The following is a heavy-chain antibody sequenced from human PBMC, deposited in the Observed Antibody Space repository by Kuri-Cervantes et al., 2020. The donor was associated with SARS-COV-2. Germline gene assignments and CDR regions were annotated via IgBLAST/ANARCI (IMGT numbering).Heavy chain of an antibody. CDR3: ARGTGSYYDFWSGSNFDY. CDR1: GYSISSGYY. V-gene: IGHV4-38-2*01. Sequence: GSLRLSCAVSGYSISSGYYRGWIRQPPGKGLEWIGYIYYSGSTNYNPSLKSRVTISVDTSKNQFSLKLSSVTAADTAAYYCARGTGSYYDFWSGSNFDYWGQGTLVTVSS. J-gene: IGHJ4*02. D-gene: IGHD3-3*01. CDR2: IYYSGST.